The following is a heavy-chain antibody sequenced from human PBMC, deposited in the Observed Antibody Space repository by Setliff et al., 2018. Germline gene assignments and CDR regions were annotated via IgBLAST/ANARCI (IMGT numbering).Heavy chain of an antibody. CDR2: ISYTGST. D-gene: IGHD3-22*01. V-gene: IGHV4-59*11. CDR1: GDSISGHY. Sequence: SETLSLTCTVSGDSISGHYWSWLRQPPGKGLEWIGYISYTGSTNYNPSLKGRPTISLDTSNNQFFLKLNSVTAADTPINYCARDQPGYYDSRGFPLDAFDVWGQGTVVTVSS. J-gene: IGHJ3*01. CDR3: ARDQPGYYDSRGFPLDAFDV.